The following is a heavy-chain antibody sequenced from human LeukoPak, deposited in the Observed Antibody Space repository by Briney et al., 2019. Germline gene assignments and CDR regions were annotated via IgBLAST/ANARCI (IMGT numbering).Heavy chain of an antibody. CDR3: ARDHNYAFDN. Sequence: GGSLRLSCTASGFPFIEYSMNWVRQVPGKGLEWIAYIGIDSGKTRYADSVRGRFTISADKTRNSLYLQMNSLRVEDTAVYFCARDHNYAFDNWGQGTLVSVAS. CDR1: GFPFIEYS. CDR2: IGIDSGKT. D-gene: IGHD1-1*01. J-gene: IGHJ4*02. V-gene: IGHV3-48*01.